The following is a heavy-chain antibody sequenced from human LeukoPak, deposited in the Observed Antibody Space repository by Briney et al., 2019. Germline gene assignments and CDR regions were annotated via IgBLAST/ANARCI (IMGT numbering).Heavy chain of an antibody. CDR2: ISSSSSYI. D-gene: IGHD4-17*01. Sequence: GGSLRLSCSASGFTFSSYSMNWVRQAPGKGLEWVSSISSSSSYIYYADSVKGRFTISRDNAKNSLYLQMNSLRAEDTAVYYCARSRGDYERGYFDYWGQGTLVTVSS. CDR3: ARSRGDYERGYFDY. CDR1: GFTFSSYS. V-gene: IGHV3-21*01. J-gene: IGHJ4*02.